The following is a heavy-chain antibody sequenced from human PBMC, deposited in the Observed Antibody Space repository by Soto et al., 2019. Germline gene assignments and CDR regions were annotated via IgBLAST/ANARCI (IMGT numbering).Heavy chain of an antibody. D-gene: IGHD4-17*01. CDR3: ARVATVTTQKRYYYYRMDV. V-gene: IGHV1-3*01. CDR2: INAGNGNT. J-gene: IGHJ6*02. Sequence: GASVKVSCKASGYTFTSYAMHWVRQAPGQRLEWMGWINAGNGNTKYSQKFQGRVAITRDTSASTAYMELSSLRSEDTAVYYCARVATVTTQKRYYYYRMDVWGQGTTVTVSS. CDR1: GYTFTSYA.